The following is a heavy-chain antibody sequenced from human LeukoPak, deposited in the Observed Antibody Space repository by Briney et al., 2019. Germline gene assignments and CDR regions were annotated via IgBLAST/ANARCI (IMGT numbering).Heavy chain of an antibody. CDR1: GYSISSGYY. J-gene: IGHJ3*02. CDR3: ARGVVGAIVVVPSDI. Sequence: SETLSLTCTVSGYSISSGYYWGWIRQPPGKGLEWVGSIHHSGTTYYNPSLKSRVTISVDKSKNQFSLKLSSVTAADTAVYYCARGVVGAIVVVPSDIWGQGTMVTVSS. D-gene: IGHD1-26*01. CDR2: IHHSGTT. V-gene: IGHV4-38-2*02.